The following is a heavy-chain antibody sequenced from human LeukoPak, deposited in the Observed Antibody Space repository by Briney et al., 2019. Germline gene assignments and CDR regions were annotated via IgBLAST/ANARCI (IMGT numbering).Heavy chain of an antibody. CDR3: ARVSPSYFDY. V-gene: IGHV4-34*01. CDR2: INHSGST. J-gene: IGHJ4*02. CDR1: GGSFSGYY. Sequence: SETLSLTCAVYGGSFSGYYWSWIRQPPGKGLEWIGEINHSGSTNYNPSLKSRVTISVDTSKNQFSLKLSSVTAADTAVYYCARVSPSYFDYWGQGTLVTVSS.